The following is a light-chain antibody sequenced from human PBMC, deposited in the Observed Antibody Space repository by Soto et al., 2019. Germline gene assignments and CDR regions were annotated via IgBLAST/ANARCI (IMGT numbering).Light chain of an antibody. Sequence: SYELTQPPSVSVSPGQTASITCSRDKLGDKYACWYQQKPGQSPVLVIYQNNKRPSGIPERFSGSNSGNTATLTISGTQAMDEADYYCQAWDSSTAVFGGGTKLIVL. V-gene: IGLV3-1*01. CDR3: QAWDSSTAV. CDR1: KLGDKY. J-gene: IGLJ3*02. CDR2: QNN.